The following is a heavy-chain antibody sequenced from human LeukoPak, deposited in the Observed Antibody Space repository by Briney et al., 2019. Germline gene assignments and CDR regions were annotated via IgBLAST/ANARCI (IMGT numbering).Heavy chain of an antibody. D-gene: IGHD2-8*01. CDR2: IYYSGST. V-gene: IGHV4-61*01. J-gene: IGHJ4*02. CDR1: GGSISSISYY. Sequence: SETLSLTCTVSGGSISSISYYWGWIRQPPGKGLEWIGYIYYSGSTNYNPSLKSRVTISVNTSKNQFSLKLSSVTAADTAVYYCARERPRDEIVLMAGGIFDYWGQGTLVTVSS. CDR3: ARERPRDEIVLMAGGIFDY.